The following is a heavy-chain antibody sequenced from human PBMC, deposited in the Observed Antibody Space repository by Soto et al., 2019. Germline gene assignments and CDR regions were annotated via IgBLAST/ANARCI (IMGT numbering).Heavy chain of an antibody. CDR2: FYSSGGT. CDR3: ARLAVVLADQ. J-gene: IGHJ4*02. V-gene: IGHV4-39*01. CDR1: GGSIGRSNFY. D-gene: IGHD6-19*01. Sequence: PSETLSLTCTVSGGSIGRSNFYWGWIRQSPRQGLEWIGGFYSSGGTTYNPSLKSRVTISADMSKNQFSLNLSSLTAADTAVYYCARLAVVLADQWGQGIQVTVSS.